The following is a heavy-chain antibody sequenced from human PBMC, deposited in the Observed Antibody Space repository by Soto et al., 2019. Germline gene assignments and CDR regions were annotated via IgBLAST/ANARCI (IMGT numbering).Heavy chain of an antibody. CDR2: ISSSSSNI. V-gene: IGHV3-21*01. Sequence: PGESLKISCAASGFTFSNYGMNWVRQAPGKGLEWVSSISSSSSNIYYGDSVKGRLTISRDNAKSSLYLQMNSLRAEDSAMYYCARELDGTSQIDTWGQGTLVTVSS. D-gene: IGHD2-2*01. J-gene: IGHJ5*02. CDR1: GFTFSNYG. CDR3: ARELDGTSQIDT.